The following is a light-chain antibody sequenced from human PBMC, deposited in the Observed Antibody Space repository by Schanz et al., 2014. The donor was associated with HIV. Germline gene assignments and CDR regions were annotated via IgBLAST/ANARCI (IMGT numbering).Light chain of an antibody. V-gene: IGKV1-27*01. J-gene: IGKJ2*01. CDR2: AAS. Sequence: DIQMTQSPSSLSASVGDRVTITCRASQGISTYLAWYQQKPGKVPKLLIYAASTLQSGVPSRFSGSGSGTDFPRAISTLEAEDAAGYCCQQFYTRPYTFGQGTKLEVK. CDR1: QGISTY. CDR3: QQFYTRPYT.